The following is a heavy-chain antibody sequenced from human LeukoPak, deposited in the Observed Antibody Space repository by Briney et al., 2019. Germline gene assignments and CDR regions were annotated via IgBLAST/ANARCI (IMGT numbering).Heavy chain of an antibody. CDR2: INPNSGGT. V-gene: IGHV1-2*02. Sequence: ASVKVSCKASGYTFTGYYMHWVRQAPGQGLEWMGWINPNSGGTNYAQKFQGRVTMTRDTSISTAYMELSRLISDDTAVYYCATSLRATSGAFDIWGQGTMVTVSS. CDR3: ATSLRATSGAFDI. D-gene: IGHD1-26*01. CDR1: GYTFTGYY. J-gene: IGHJ3*02.